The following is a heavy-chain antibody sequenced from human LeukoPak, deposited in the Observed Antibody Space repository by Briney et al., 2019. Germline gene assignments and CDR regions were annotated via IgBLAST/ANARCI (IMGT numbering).Heavy chain of an antibody. Sequence: GGSLILSCAASGFTFSNYWMNWVRQAPGKGLEWVANIKQDGSAKYYVDSVKGRFTISRDNAKNSLYLQMNSLGAEDTAVYYCARTIREQWLTIDYWGQGTLVTFSS. V-gene: IGHV3-7*04. J-gene: IGHJ4*02. CDR1: GFTFSNYW. CDR3: ARTIREQWLTIDY. CDR2: IKQDGSAK. D-gene: IGHD6-19*01.